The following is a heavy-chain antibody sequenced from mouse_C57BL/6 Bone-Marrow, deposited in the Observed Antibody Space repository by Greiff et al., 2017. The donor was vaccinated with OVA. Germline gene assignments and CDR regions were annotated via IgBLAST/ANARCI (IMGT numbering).Heavy chain of an antibody. Sequence: QVTLKESGPGILQPSQTLSLTCSFSGFSLSTFGMGVGWIRQPSGKGLEWLAHIWWDDDKYYNPALKSRLTSSKDTSKNQVFLKNANVDTADTATYYCARIKVLPGDYFDYWGQGTTLTVSS. CDR2: IWWDDDK. CDR3: ARIKVLPGDYFDY. J-gene: IGHJ2*01. V-gene: IGHV8-8*01. D-gene: IGHD2-12*01. CDR1: GFSLSTFGMG.